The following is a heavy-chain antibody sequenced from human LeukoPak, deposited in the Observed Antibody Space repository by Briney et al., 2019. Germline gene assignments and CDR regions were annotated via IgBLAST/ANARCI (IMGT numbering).Heavy chain of an antibody. V-gene: IGHV4-59*01. CDR1: GGSISGDY. D-gene: IGHD6-13*01. J-gene: IGHJ6*03. CDR2: IHSGGRT. CDR3: ARDYSSSWYSPYGYYYYYMDV. Sequence: SETLSLTCTVSGGSISGDYWSWIRQSPGKGLEWIAYIHSGGRTSYNPSLKSRVTISVETSKNEFSLKVTSVNAADTAVYYCARDYSSSWYSPYGYYYYYMDVWGKGTTVTVSS.